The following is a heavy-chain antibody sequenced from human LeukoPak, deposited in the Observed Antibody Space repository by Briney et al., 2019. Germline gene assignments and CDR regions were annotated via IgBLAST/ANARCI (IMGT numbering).Heavy chain of an antibody. CDR3: ARATSSGWSLYYFDY. V-gene: IGHV1-3*01. D-gene: IGHD6-19*01. J-gene: IGHJ4*02. Sequence: ASVKASCKASGYTFTSYAMHWVRQAPGQRLEWMGWINAGNGNTKYSQKFQGRDTITRDTSASTAYMELSSRRSEDTAVYYCARATSSGWSLYYFDYGGQGTLVTVS. CDR1: GYTFTSYA. CDR2: INAGNGNT.